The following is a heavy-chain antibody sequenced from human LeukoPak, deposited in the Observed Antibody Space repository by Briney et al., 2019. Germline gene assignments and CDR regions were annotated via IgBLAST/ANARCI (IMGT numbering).Heavy chain of an antibody. J-gene: IGHJ6*02. V-gene: IGHV1-18*01. CDR3: ARGPVEPNYYYYGMDV. CDR1: GYTFTSYG. Sequence: ASVKVSCKASGYTFTSYGISWVRQAPGQGLEWMGWISAYNGNTNYAQKLQGRVTMTTDTSTSTAYMELRSLRSDDTAVYYCARGPVEPNYYYYGMDVWGQGTTVTVS. CDR2: ISAYNGNT.